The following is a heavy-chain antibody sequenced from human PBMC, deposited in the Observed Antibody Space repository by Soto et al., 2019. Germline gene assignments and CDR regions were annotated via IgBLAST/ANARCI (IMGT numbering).Heavy chain of an antibody. V-gene: IGHV1-69*13. CDR2: IIPIFGTA. Sequence: SVKVSCKASGGTFSSYAISWVRQAPGQGLEWMGGIIPIFGTANYAQKFQGRVTITADESTSTAYMELSSLRSEDTAVYYCARGSRYSGSYSALWYYGMDVWGQGTTVTVS. CDR1: GGTFSSYA. D-gene: IGHD1-26*01. J-gene: IGHJ6*02. CDR3: ARGSRYSGSYSALWYYGMDV.